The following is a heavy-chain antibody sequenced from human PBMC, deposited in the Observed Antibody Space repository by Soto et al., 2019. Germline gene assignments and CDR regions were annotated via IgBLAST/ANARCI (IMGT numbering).Heavy chain of an antibody. Sequence: PGEALILSCSASGFTFSSYGMHWFRQAPGKGLEWVAVISYDGSNKYYADSVKGRFTISRDNSKNTLYLQMNSLRAEDTAVYYCEKDLANRSGWYRTTGMDVWVPGLTVTVS. D-gene: IGHD6-19*01. CDR3: EKDLANRSGWYRTTGMDV. J-gene: IGHJ6*02. CDR2: ISYDGSNK. V-gene: IGHV3-30*18. CDR1: GFTFSSYG.